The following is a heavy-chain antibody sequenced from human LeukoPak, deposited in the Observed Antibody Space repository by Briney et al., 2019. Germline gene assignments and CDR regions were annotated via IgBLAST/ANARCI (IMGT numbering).Heavy chain of an antibody. CDR3: AKSKSSGYILEDY. V-gene: IGHV3-30*18. Sequence: PGGSLRLSCAASGFTFSSYGMHWVRQAPGKGLEWVAVISYDGSNKYYADSVKGRFTISRDNSKNTLYLQMNSLRAEDTAVYYCAKSKSSGYILEDYWGQGTLVTVSP. D-gene: IGHD3-22*01. CDR1: GFTFSSYG. J-gene: IGHJ4*02. CDR2: ISYDGSNK.